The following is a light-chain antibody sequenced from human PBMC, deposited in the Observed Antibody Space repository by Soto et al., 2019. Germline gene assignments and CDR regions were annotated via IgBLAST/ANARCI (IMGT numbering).Light chain of an antibody. V-gene: IGKV1-9*01. CDR1: QDIGSY. CDR3: QQLNSFPL. CDR2: SRD. J-gene: IGKJ3*01. Sequence: DIPLTQSPSLLSASVGDRVTITCRASQDIGSYLAWYQHAPGKGPKLLIYSRDRLQSGVPSRFSGSGTGTEFTLTISSLQPEDFATYFCQQLNSFPLFGPGTKVDVK.